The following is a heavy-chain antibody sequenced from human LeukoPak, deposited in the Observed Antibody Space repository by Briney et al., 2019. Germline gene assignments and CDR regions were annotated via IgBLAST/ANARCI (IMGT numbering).Heavy chain of an antibody. CDR1: GFTFRSYW. J-gene: IGHJ4*02. Sequence: GGSLRLSCAASGFTFRSYWMSWVRQAPGKGLEWVANINQGGGVKYYVDSVKGRFTISRDDAKNSLYVQMNSLRDEDTAVYYCARVGYSGWNLEYWGQGTLVTVSS. V-gene: IGHV3-7*01. D-gene: IGHD5-12*01. CDR2: INQGGGVK. CDR3: ARVGYSGWNLEY.